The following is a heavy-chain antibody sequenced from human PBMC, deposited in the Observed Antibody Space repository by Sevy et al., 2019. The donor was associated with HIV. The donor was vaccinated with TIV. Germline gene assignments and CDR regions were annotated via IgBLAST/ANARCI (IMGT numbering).Heavy chain of an antibody. Sequence: GGSLRLPCTTSGFIFDDYAMSWFRQAPGKGLEWVAFITRNSYEAYGGTTDYAASVKGRFIISRDDSKSIAYLQMNSLKTEDTAVYYCARGLATADTPEYYFDSWGQGTLVTVSS. CDR2: ITRNSYEAYGGTT. D-gene: IGHD5-12*01. CDR1: GFIFDDYA. J-gene: IGHJ4*02. V-gene: IGHV3-49*03. CDR3: ARGLATADTPEYYFDS.